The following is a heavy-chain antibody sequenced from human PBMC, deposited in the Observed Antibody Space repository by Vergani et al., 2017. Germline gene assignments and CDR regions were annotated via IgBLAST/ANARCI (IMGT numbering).Heavy chain of an antibody. CDR3: ARDLRGDYSKDYYGMDV. D-gene: IGHD2-21*02. CDR1: GFTVSSNY. CDR2: IYSGGST. J-gene: IGHJ6*02. Sequence: EVQLVESGGGLVQPGGSLRLSCAASGFTVSSNYMSWVRQAPGKGLEWVSVIYSGGSTYYADSVKGRFTISRHNSKNTLYLQMNSLRAEDTAVYYCARDLRGDYSKDYYGMDVWGQGTTVTGSS. V-gene: IGHV3-53*04.